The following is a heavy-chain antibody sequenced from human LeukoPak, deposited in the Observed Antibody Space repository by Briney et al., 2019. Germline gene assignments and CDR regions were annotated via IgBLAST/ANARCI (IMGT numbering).Heavy chain of an antibody. CDR3: AKGAYDSSGYYYESVRYFDY. Sequence: GGSLRLSCAASGFTFSSYAMSWVRQAPGKGLEWVSAISGSGGSTYYADSVKGRFTISRDNSKNTLYLQMNSLRAEDTAVYYCAKGAYDSSGYYYESVRYFDYWGQGTLVTVSS. V-gene: IGHV3-23*01. J-gene: IGHJ4*02. CDR1: GFTFSSYA. CDR2: ISGSGGST. D-gene: IGHD3-22*01.